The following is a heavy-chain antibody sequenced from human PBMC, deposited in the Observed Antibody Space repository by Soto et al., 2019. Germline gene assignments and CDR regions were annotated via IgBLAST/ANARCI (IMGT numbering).Heavy chain of an antibody. V-gene: IGHV3-21*01. CDR2: LSSGSRYV. CDR3: VRGGSSRSY. Sequence: VGSLRLSCTASGFTFSNYIMTWVRQAPGKGLEWVSSLSSGSRYVYYADSVKGRFTISRDDAKNSVYLQMNSLRAEDAAVYYCVRGGSSRSYWGRGSLVTVSS. D-gene: IGHD3-16*02. CDR1: GFTFSNYI. J-gene: IGHJ4*02.